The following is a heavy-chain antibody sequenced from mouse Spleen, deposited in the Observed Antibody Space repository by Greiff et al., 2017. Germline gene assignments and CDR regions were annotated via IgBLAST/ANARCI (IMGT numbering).Heavy chain of an antibody. CDR1: GYTFTSYW. V-gene: IGHV1-50*01. CDR2: IDPSDSYT. D-gene: IGHD1-1*01. CDR3: ARLGTTMVAPFDY. Sequence: QVQLQQPGAELVKPGASVKLSCKASGYTFTSYWMQWVKQRPGQGLEWIGEIDPSDSYTNYNQKFKGKATLTVDTSSSTAYMQLSSLTSEDSAVYYCARLGTTMVAPFDYWGQGTTLTVSS. J-gene: IGHJ2*01.